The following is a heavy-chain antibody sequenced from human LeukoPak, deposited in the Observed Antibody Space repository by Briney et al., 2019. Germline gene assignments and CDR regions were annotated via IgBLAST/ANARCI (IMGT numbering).Heavy chain of an antibody. CDR3: ATPLDFYDSSGYHQGGD. V-gene: IGHV3-30*03. D-gene: IGHD3-22*01. Sequence: PGGSLRLSCAASGFTFSSYGMHWVRQAPGKGLEWVALISYDGNSKYYADSVKGRFTISRDNSENTLYLQMSSLRAEDTAVYYCATPLDFYDSSGYHQGGDWGQGTLVTVSS. J-gene: IGHJ4*02. CDR1: GFTFSSYG. CDR2: ISYDGNSK.